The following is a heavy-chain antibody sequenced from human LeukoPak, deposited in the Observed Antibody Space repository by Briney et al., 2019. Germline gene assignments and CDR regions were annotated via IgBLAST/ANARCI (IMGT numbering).Heavy chain of an antibody. V-gene: IGHV2-5*02. J-gene: IGHJ4*02. D-gene: IGHD1-1*01. CDR1: GFSLRTKGVG. CDR2: IYWDDDK. CDR3: VHRSMTATQAPLPFDF. Sequence: SGPTLVKPTQTLTLTCTFSGFSLRTKGVGVGWIRQPPGKTLEWLSLIYWDDDKRYHPSLKTRLTTTRDTSNNQVVLTMTDMDPVDTATYYCVHRSMTATQAPLPFDFWGPGTFITVSS.